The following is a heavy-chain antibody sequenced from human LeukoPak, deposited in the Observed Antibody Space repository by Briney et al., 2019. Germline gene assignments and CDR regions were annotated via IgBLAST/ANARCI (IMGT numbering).Heavy chain of an antibody. V-gene: IGHV1-2*02. CDR1: GYTFTGYY. J-gene: IGHJ4*02. CDR3: ARDRDYYDSSGESG. D-gene: IGHD3-22*01. Sequence: ASVKVSCKASGYTFTGYYMHWVRQAPGQGLEWMGWINPNSGGTNYAQKFQGRVTMTRDTSISIAYMELSRLRSDDTAVYYCARDRDYYDSSGESGWGQGTLVTVSS. CDR2: INPNSGGT.